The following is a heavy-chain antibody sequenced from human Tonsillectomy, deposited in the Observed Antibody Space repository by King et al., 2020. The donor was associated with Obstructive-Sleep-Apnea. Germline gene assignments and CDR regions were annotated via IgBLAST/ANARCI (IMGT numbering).Heavy chain of an antibody. Sequence: VQLVESGGGLVQPGGSLRLSCASSGCTFSSCAMSWVRQAPGQGLEWVSAISGSGGSTYYADSVKGRFTISRDNSKNTLYLQMNSLRAEDTAVYYCAPTTPNYYPTSFWGQGTLVTVSS. CDR2: ISGSGGST. D-gene: IGHD3-10*01. CDR1: GCTFSSCA. V-gene: IGHV3-23*04. J-gene: IGHJ4*02. CDR3: APTTPNYYPTSF.